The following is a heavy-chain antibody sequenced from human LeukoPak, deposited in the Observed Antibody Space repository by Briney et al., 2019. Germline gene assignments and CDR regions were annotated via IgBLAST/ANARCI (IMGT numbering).Heavy chain of an antibody. CDR1: DGSISSGRYY. Sequence: SETLSLTCTVSDGSISSGRYYWAWIRQPPGKGLEWIGTIYYNGNTYYNPSLKSRVTLSVDTSKSQFSLKLSSVTAEDTAVYYCARLCWSFGLVKAHFDPWGQGTLVTVSS. V-gene: IGHV4-39*01. D-gene: IGHD3/OR15-3a*01. CDR3: ARLCWSFGLVKAHFDP. CDR2: IYYNGNT. J-gene: IGHJ5*02.